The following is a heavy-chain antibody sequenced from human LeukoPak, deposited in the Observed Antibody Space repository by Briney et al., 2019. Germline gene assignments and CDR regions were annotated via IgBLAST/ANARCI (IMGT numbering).Heavy chain of an antibody. V-gene: IGHV1-8*01. J-gene: IGHJ4*02. CDR1: GYTFTSYD. CDR3: ARVRQGYGDYVG. CDR2: MNPNSGNT. Sequence: ASVEVSCKASGYTFTSYDINWVRQATGQGLEWMGWMNPNSGNTGYAQKFQGRVTMTRNTSISTAYMELSSLRSEDTAVYYCARVRQGYGDYVGWGQGTLVTVSS. D-gene: IGHD4-17*01.